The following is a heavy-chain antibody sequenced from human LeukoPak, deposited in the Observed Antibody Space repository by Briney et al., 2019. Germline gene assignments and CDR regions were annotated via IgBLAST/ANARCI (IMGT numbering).Heavy chain of an antibody. CDR1: GYTFTSYG. Sequence: ASVKVSCKASGYTFTSYGISWVRQAPGQGLEWMGIINPSGGSTSYAQKFQGRVTMTRDMSTSTVYMELSSLRSEDTAVYYCARGSVVVPAAIQSPYRDWGQGTLVTVSS. CDR2: INPSGGST. V-gene: IGHV1-46*01. D-gene: IGHD2-2*02. CDR3: ARGSVVVPAAIQSPYRD. J-gene: IGHJ4*02.